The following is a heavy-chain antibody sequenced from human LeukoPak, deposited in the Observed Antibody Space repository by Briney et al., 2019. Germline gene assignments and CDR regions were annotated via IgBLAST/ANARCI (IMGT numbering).Heavy chain of an antibody. CDR3: TRSITPEDY. CDR1: GFTFSDLY. Sequence: GGSLTLTCSASGFTFSDLYMRWLRPAPGKGRVWGSYLSSSSSYTNHAVPVKGRFTISREHAKSSLYLQMNSRRAEDTAVYYCTRSITPEDYWGQGTLVTVSS. CDR2: LSSSSSYT. V-gene: IGHV3-11*03. D-gene: IGHD5-24*01. J-gene: IGHJ4*02.